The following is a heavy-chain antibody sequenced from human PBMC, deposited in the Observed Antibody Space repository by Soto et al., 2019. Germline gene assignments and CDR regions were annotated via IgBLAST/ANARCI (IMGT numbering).Heavy chain of an antibody. J-gene: IGHJ4*02. CDR2: IYYSGST. CDR3: ARQGYCSGGSCYPDFDY. Sequence: SETLSLTCTVSGGSISSYYWSWIRQPPGKGLEWIGYIYYSGSTNYNPSLKSRVTISVDTSKNQFSLKLSSVTAADTAVYYCARQGYCSGGSCYPDFDYWGQGTLVTVSS. D-gene: IGHD2-15*01. CDR1: GGSISSYY. V-gene: IGHV4-59*08.